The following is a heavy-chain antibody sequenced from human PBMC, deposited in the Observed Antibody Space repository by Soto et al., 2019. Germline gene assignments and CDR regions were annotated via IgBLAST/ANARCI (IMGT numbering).Heavy chain of an antibody. J-gene: IGHJ4*02. CDR3: ARSKLAAMVNSFDY. Sequence: SVKVSCKASGGTFSSYAISWVRQAPGQGLEWMGGIIPIFGTANYAQKFQGRVTITADESTSTAYMELSSLRSEDTAVYYCARSKLAAMVNSFDYWGQGTPVTVSS. D-gene: IGHD5-18*01. CDR1: GGTFSSYA. V-gene: IGHV1-69*13. CDR2: IIPIFGTA.